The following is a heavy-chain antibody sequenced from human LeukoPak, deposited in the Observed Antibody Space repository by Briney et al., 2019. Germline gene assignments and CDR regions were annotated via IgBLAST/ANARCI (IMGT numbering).Heavy chain of an antibody. CDR3: ARSGGITIFGVATTPDEYFQH. D-gene: IGHD3-3*01. CDR1: GGSLSSYY. J-gene: IGHJ1*01. Sequence: SETLSLTCIVSGGSLSSYYWSWIRQPPGKGLEWIGYIYYSESTNYKPSLKSRVTISVDTSKNQFSLKLSSVTAADTAVYYCARSGGITIFGVATTPDEYFQHWGQGTLVTVSS. CDR2: IYYSEST. V-gene: IGHV4-59*01.